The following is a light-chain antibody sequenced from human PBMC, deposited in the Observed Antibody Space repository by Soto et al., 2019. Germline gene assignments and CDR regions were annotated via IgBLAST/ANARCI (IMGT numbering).Light chain of an antibody. CDR1: QSVNRN. CDR2: AAS. V-gene: IGKV3-15*01. J-gene: IGKJ1*01. CDR3: QQYNNWWT. Sequence: EIVMTQSPATLSVSPGERATLSCRASQSVNRNLAWYQQTPGQAPRLHIYAASTRATGIPARFSGSGSETEFSLTISSLQSEDFAIYYCQQYNNWWTFGQGTKVEI.